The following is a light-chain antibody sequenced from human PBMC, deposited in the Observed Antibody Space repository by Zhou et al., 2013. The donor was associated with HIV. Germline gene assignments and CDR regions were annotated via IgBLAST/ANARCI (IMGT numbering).Light chain of an antibody. Sequence: DIQMTQSPSSLSASVGDRVTITCQASQDISKYLNWYQQKPGKAPKLLIYDASNLEPGVPSKFSGSGSGTDFSFTIISLQPDDIATYYCQQYDNLPLTFGPGTKVDLK. CDR1: QDISKY. V-gene: IGKV1-33*01. CDR3: QQYDNLPLT. CDR2: DAS. J-gene: IGKJ3*01.